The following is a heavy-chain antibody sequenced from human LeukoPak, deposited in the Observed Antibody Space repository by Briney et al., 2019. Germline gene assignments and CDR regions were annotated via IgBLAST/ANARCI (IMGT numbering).Heavy chain of an antibody. D-gene: IGHD3-10*01. CDR2: IYYSGSP. J-gene: IGHJ4*02. CDR3: ARHYVSGSYYSHFDY. Sequence: SETLSLTCTVSGGSTSSSSYYWGWIRQPPGKGLEWIGCIYYSGSPNYNPSLKSRVTISVDSSKNQFSLKLSSVTAADTAVYHCARHYVSGSYYSHFDYWGQGALVTVSS. CDR1: GGSTSSSSYY. V-gene: IGHV4-61*05.